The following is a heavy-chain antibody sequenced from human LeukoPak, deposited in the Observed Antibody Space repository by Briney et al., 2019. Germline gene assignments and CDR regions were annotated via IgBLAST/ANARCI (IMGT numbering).Heavy chain of an antibody. CDR2: IYYSGST. D-gene: IGHD1-26*01. Sequence: SETLSLTCAVSGYSISSGYYWGWIRQPPGKGLEWIGSIYYSGSTYYNPSLKSRVTISVDTSKNQFSLKLSSVTAADTAVYYCARRDGSQGWFDPWGQGTLVTVSS. CDR3: ARRDGSQGWFDP. V-gene: IGHV4-38-2*01. CDR1: GYSISSGYY. J-gene: IGHJ5*02.